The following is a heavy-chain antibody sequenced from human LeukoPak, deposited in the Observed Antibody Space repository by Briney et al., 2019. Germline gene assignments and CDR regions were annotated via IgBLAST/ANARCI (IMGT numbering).Heavy chain of an antibody. CDR3: ARVSSSSGYYFDY. D-gene: IGHD6-19*01. J-gene: IGHJ4*02. Sequence: KPSETLSLTCTVSGGSVSSGSYYWSWIRQPPGKGLEWIGYIYYSGSTNYNPSLRSRITMSVDTSKSQFSPKVSSVTAADTAVYYCARVSSSSGYYFDYWGQGTLVTVSS. CDR1: GGSVSSGSYY. V-gene: IGHV4-61*01. CDR2: IYYSGST.